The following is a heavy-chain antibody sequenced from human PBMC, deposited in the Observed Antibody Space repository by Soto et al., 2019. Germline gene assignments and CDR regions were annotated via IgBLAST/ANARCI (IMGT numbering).Heavy chain of an antibody. J-gene: IGHJ4*02. CDR1: GGSFSGYY. CDR2: INHSGST. Sequence: ASETLSLTCAVYGGSFSGYYWSWIRQPPGKGLEWIGEINHSGSTNYNPSLKSRVTISVDTSKNQFSLKLSSVTAADTAVYYCARGLWGCYDSSGYLDYWGQGTLVTVSS. V-gene: IGHV4-34*01. CDR3: ARGLWGCYDSSGYLDY. D-gene: IGHD3-22*01.